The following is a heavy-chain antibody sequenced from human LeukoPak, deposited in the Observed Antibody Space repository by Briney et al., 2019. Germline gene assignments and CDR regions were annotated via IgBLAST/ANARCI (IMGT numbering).Heavy chain of an antibody. Sequence: SETLSLTCAVYGGSFSGYYWSWIRQPPGKGLEWIGEINRSGSTNYNPSLKSRVTISEDTSKNQFSLKLSSVTAADTAVYYCARVMDYYDSSGFDYWGQGTLVTISS. CDR2: INRSGST. V-gene: IGHV4-34*01. CDR3: ARVMDYYDSSGFDY. D-gene: IGHD3-22*01. CDR1: GGSFSGYY. J-gene: IGHJ4*02.